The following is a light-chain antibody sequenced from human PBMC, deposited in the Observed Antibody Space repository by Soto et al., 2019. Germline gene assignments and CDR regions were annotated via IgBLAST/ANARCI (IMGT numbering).Light chain of an antibody. V-gene: IGKV3-15*01. Sequence: DIVLTQSPATLSVSPGESATLSCRASQSLASNLAWYQQKPGQPPRLLIYGASTRATDIPARFSASGSGTEFTLTISSLQSEDFAVYYCQQYNGWPRTFGQGTKVEVK. CDR2: GAS. CDR3: QQYNGWPRT. J-gene: IGKJ1*01. CDR1: QSLASN.